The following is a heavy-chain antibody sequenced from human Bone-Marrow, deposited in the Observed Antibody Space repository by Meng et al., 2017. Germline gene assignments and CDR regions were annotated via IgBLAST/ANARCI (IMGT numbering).Heavy chain of an antibody. Sequence: QVELVQSGAEVKEPGASVKVSCKPSGYNFPDYYIHWGRRDPGQGLEWMGRINPKSGDTHYAQKFQARVTMTGDTSISTAYMELSGLRSDDTAMYYCARDEDISAAGKLFGDYWGQGTLVTVSS. CDR3: ARDEDISAAGKLFGDY. CDR1: GYNFPDYY. D-gene: IGHD6-25*01. J-gene: IGHJ4*02. CDR2: INPKSGDT. V-gene: IGHV1-2*06.